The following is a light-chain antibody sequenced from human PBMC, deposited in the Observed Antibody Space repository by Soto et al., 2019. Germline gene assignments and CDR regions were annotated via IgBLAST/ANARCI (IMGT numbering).Light chain of an antibody. CDR2: DPS. CDR3: QQYNSYLRT. Sequence: DVQMTQSPSTLSASVGDRVTITCRASQSSSRWLASYQHIPGKAPKLLIYDPSTLESGVPSRFSGSQSGTEFTLTISSLQPDDFATYYCQQYNSYLRTFGQGTKVEVK. V-gene: IGKV1-5*01. J-gene: IGKJ1*01. CDR1: QSSSRW.